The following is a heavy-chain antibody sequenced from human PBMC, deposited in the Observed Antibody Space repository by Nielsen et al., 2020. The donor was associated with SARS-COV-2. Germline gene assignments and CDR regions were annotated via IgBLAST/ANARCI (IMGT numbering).Heavy chain of an antibody. CDR1: GFTFSSYA. Sequence: GSLRLSCAASGFTFSSYAMSWVRQAPGKGLEWVSAISGSGGSTYYADSVKGRFTISRDNSKNTLYLQMNSLRAEDTAVYYCARQPSLDFDAFDIWGQGTMVTVSS. CDR2: ISGSGGST. CDR3: ARQPSLDFDAFDI. J-gene: IGHJ3*02. D-gene: IGHD3/OR15-3a*01. V-gene: IGHV3-23*01.